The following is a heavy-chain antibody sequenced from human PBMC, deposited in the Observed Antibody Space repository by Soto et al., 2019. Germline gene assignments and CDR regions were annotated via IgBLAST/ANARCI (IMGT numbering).Heavy chain of an antibody. CDR2: LAGSSSNI. D-gene: IGHD3-10*01. CDR1: GVTLSGYV. V-gene: IGHV3-23*01. CDR3: ANGRATYGLLTHDY. J-gene: IGHJ4*02. Sequence: PGGCLGLSSASSGVTLSGYVLHWVRQAPGKGPEWISTLAGSSSNIYYADSVKGRFAISRDNSRNTLYLQMNSLTAEDTAVYYCANGRATYGLLTHDYWGQGTLVTVSS.